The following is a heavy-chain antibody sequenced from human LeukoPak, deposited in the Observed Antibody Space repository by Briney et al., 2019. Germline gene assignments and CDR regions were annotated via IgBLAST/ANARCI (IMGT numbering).Heavy chain of an antibody. CDR2: IYPDDSDT. CDR3: AATIVPSKNYFDP. D-gene: IGHD1-7*01. CDR1: GYSFTNYW. J-gene: IGHJ5*02. Sequence: GESLKISCKGSGYSFTNYWIGWVRQMPGKGLEWMGIIYPDDSDTRYRPSFQGQVTISADKSISTAYLQWNSLRASDTAVYYCAATIVPSKNYFDPWGQGTLVTVSS. V-gene: IGHV5-51*01.